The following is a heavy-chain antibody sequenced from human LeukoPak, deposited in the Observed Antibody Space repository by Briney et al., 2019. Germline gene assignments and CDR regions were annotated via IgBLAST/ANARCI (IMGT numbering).Heavy chain of an antibody. CDR3: ARGYYDYVWGSYRYVGYFDY. V-gene: IGHV4-34*01. CDR1: GGSFSGYY. D-gene: IGHD3-16*02. CDR2: INHSGST. Sequence: SETLSLTCAVYGGSFSGYYWSWIRQPPGKGLGWIGEINHSGSTNYNPSLKSRVTISVDTSKNQFSLKLSSVTAADTAVYYCARGYYDYVWGSYRYVGYFDYWGQGTLVTVSS. J-gene: IGHJ4*02.